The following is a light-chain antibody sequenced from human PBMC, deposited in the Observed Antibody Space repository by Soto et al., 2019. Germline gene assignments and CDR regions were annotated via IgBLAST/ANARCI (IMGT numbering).Light chain of an antibody. CDR3: QQHGNSPWT. CDR2: GAS. CDR1: QSFSSSF. V-gene: IGKV3-20*01. Sequence: EIVLTQSPGTLSVYPGERATLSCRASQSFSSSFIAWYQQKPGQAPRLLIYGASSRATGIPDRFSGSGSGTDFTLTISRLEPEDVAVYYCQQHGNSPWTFGQGTKVDI. J-gene: IGKJ1*01.